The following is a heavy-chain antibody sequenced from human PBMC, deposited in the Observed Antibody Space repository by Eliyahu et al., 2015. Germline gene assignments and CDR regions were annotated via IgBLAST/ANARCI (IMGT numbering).Heavy chain of an antibody. J-gene: IGHJ3*02. D-gene: IGHD1-14*01. CDR3: ARDAEIHAFHI. CDR1: GFTFSDFY. V-gene: IGHV3-11*01. CDR2: ITXNGSPR. Sequence: QVQVVESGGGLVKPGGSLRLSCVASGFTFSDFYMXWPRQAPGKGLGWXAYITXNGSPRYYADSVKGRFTISRDNAKKLLYLQMNSLRVEDTAVYYCARDAEIHAFHIWGQGTMVTVS.